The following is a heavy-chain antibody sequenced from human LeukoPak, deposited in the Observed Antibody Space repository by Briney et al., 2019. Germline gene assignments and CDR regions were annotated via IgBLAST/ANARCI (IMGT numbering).Heavy chain of an antibody. J-gene: IGHJ3*02. V-gene: IGHV4-59*01. CDR1: GGSISSYY. Sequence: SQTLSLTCTVSGGSISSYYWSWIRQPPGKGLEWIGYIYYSGSTNYNPSLKSRVTISVDTSKNQFSLKLSSVTAADTAVYYCASSTGYPDAFDIWGQGTMVTVSS. CDR3: ASSTGYPDAFDI. D-gene: IGHD6-13*01. CDR2: IYYSGST.